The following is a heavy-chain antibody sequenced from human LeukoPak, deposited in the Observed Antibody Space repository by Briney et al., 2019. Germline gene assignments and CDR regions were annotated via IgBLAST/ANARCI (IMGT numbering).Heavy chain of an antibody. V-gene: IGHV1-18*01. CDR3: AREGGPTSVGYYMDV. D-gene: IGHD2-15*01. J-gene: IGHJ6*03. CDR1: GYTFTSYD. CDR2: ISAYNGNT. Sequence: ASVKVSCKASGYTFTSYDINWVRQATGQGLEWMGWISAYNGNTNYAQKLQGRVTMTTDTSTSTAYMELRSLRSDDTAVYYCAREGGPTSVGYYMDVWGKGTTVTVSS.